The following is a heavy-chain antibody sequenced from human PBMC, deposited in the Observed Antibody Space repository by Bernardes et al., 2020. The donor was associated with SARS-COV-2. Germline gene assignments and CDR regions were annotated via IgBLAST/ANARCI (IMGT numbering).Heavy chain of an antibody. CDR3: TTNYYDSSGYLDY. V-gene: IGHV3-49*03. Sequence: SLRLSCTASGFTFGDYAMSWFRQAPGKGLEWVGFIRSKAYGGTTEYAASVKGRFTISRDDSKSIAYLQMNSLKTEDTAVYYCTTNYYDSSGYLDYWGQGTLVTVSS. D-gene: IGHD3-22*01. CDR2: IRSKAYGGTT. CDR1: GFTFGDYA. J-gene: IGHJ4*02.